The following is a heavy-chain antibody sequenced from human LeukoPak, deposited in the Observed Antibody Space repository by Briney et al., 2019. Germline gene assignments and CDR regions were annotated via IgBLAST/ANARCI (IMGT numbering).Heavy chain of an antibody. CDR3: ARQYYDFWSGYNDYYYYDMDV. J-gene: IGHJ6*03. Sequence: ASVRVSCKASGYTFTIYYMHWVRQAPGQGLEWMGLINPSGGSTSYAQKIQGRVTMTRDMSTSTVYMELRSLRSEDTAVYYCARQYYDFWSGYNDYYYYDMDVWGKGTTVTVS. V-gene: IGHV1-46*01. CDR1: GYTFTIYY. D-gene: IGHD3-3*01. CDR2: INPSGGST.